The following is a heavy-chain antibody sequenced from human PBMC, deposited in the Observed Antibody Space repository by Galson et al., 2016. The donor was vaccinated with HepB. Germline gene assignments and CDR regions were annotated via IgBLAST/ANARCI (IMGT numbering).Heavy chain of an antibody. CDR1: GFSFSDYG. D-gene: IGHD5-24*01. CDR2: ISYNGNKE. V-gene: IGHV3-30*18. Sequence: SLRLSCAASGFSFSDYGMHWVRQAPGKGLEWVTMISYNGNKENYADSVKGRFSISRDNSKNTMYLQMNSLRSEDTALYFCAKERLEVADTTLDYWGQGTLVTVSS. CDR3: AKERLEVADTTLDY. J-gene: IGHJ4*02.